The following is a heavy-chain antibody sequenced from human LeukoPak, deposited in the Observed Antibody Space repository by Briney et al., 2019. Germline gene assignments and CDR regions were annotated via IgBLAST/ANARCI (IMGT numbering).Heavy chain of an antibody. CDR3: ATGDDTSGPDLYYFDF. CDR1: GFTFSSYV. V-gene: IGHV3-30*04. D-gene: IGHD3-22*01. Sequence: GGSLRLSCAASGFTFSSYVMHWVRQAPGKGLKWVAVISRDGRTNYCADSVKGRFTISRDNSKNTLYVQMNSLRAEDTAVYYCATGDDTSGPDLYYFDFWGQGTLVTVSS. CDR2: ISRDGRTN. J-gene: IGHJ4*02.